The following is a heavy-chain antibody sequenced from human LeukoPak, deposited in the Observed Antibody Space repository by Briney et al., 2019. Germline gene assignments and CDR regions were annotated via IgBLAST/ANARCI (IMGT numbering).Heavy chain of an antibody. CDR2: ISGSGGST. D-gene: IGHD7-27*01. CDR1: GFTFSSYA. Sequence: PGGSLRLSCAASGFTFSSYAMSWVRQAPGKGLEWVSAISGSGGSTYYADSVKGRFTIFRDNSKHTLYLQMNSLRAEDTAVYYCAKATSVVLGIGFYWGQGTLVTVSS. V-gene: IGHV3-23*01. J-gene: IGHJ4*02. CDR3: AKATSVVLGIGFY.